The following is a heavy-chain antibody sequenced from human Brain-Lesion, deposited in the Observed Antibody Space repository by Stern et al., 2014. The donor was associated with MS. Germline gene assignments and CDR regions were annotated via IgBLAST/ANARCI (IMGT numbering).Heavy chain of an antibody. J-gene: IGHJ6*02. CDR2: INRGSDYI. D-gene: IGHD5-18*01. CDR1: GFTFSSYT. CDR3: ARVETPLADFYYYYGMDV. V-gene: IGHV3-21*01. Sequence: VQLMQSGGGLVKPGGSLRLSCAASGFTFSSYTMNWVRQAPGQGLEWVSSINRGSDYIYYADSVKGRFTISRDNAKNSLYLQMNSLRAEDTALYYCARVETPLADFYYYYGMDVWGQGTTVTVSS.